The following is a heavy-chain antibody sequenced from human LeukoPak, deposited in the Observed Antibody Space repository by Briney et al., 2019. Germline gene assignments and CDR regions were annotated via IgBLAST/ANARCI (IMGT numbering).Heavy chain of an antibody. CDR2: ISYSGIT. CDR1: GGSINTGDYY. V-gene: IGHV4-31*03. Sequence: SETLSLTCTVSGGSINTGDYYWSWIRQHPGKGLEWIGYISYSGITYYNPSLESRVSLSVDTSKNQFSLKLSSVTAADTAVYYCARDGGFNYVWGSYRPNYHAFDIWGQGTMVSVS. D-gene: IGHD3-16*02. J-gene: IGHJ3*02. CDR3: ARDGGFNYVWGSYRPNYHAFDI.